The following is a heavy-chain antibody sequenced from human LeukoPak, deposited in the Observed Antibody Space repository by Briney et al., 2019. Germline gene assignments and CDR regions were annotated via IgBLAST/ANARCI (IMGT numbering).Heavy chain of an antibody. D-gene: IGHD6-6*01. CDR1: GFTFSSYG. CDR3: AKYGREQLVESFCGWFDR. CDR2: ISYDGSNK. Sequence: GRSLRLSCAASGFTFSSYGMHWVRQAPVKGLEWVAVISYDGSNKYYADSVKGRFTISRDNSKNTLYLKMHSLRAEDTAVYYCAKYGREQLVESFCGWFDRWGQGTLVTVSS. V-gene: IGHV3-30*18. J-gene: IGHJ5*02.